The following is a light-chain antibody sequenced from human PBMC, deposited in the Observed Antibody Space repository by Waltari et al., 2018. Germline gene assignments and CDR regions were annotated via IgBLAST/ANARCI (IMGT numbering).Light chain of an antibody. J-gene: IGLJ1*01. V-gene: IGLV2-14*03. CDR1: SSDVGGYNY. Sequence: QSALTQPASVSGSPGQSITISCTGTSSDVGGYNYVSWYQQHPGKAPKLMLYDVSNRPSGVSNRFSGSKSGNTASLTISGLQAEDEADYYCSSYTSSSTLCFGTGTKVTVL. CDR2: DVS. CDR3: SSYTSSSTLC.